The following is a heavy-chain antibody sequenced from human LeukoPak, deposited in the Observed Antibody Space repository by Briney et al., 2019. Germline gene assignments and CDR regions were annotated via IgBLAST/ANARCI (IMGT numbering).Heavy chain of an antibody. CDR1: GYTFTGYY. Sequence: VASVKVSCKASGYTFTGYYMHWVRQAPGQGLEWMGWINPNGGGTSYAQKFQGRVTTTRDTSISTAYMELSRLTSDDTAVYYCARGRDIEQVPGIATPLMSIWGQGTMVTVSS. CDR2: INPNGGGT. CDR3: ARGRDIEQVPGIATPLMSI. J-gene: IGHJ3*02. V-gene: IGHV1-2*02. D-gene: IGHD2-2*01.